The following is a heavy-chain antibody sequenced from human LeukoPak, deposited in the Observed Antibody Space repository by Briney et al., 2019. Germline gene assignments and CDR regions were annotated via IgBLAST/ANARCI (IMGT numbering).Heavy chain of an antibody. J-gene: IGHJ4*02. D-gene: IGHD6-13*01. Sequence: ASVKVSCKASGYTFTGYGISWVRQAPGQGLEWMGWISAYNGNTNYAQKLQGRVTMTTDTSTSTAYMELRSLRSDDTAVYYCASSIAAAGTGDGFDYWGQGTLVTVSS. CDR2: ISAYNGNT. CDR3: ASSIAAAGTGDGFDY. V-gene: IGHV1-18*01. CDR1: GYTFTGYG.